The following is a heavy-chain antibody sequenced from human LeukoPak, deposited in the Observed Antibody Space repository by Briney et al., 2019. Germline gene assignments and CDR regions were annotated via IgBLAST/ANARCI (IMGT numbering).Heavy chain of an antibody. CDR2: ISSSGSTI. V-gene: IGHV3-11*04. Sequence: GGSLRLSCAASGFTFSDYYMSWIRQAPGKGLEWVSYISSSGSTIYYADSVKGRFTISRDNAKNSLYLQMNSLRAEDTAVYYCARDPRRMVRGVRNWFDPWGQGTLVTVSS. CDR3: ARDPRRMVRGVRNWFDP. J-gene: IGHJ5*02. CDR1: GFTFSDYY. D-gene: IGHD3-10*01.